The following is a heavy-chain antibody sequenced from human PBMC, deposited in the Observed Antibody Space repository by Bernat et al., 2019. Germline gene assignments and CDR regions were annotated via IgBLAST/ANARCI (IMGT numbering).Heavy chain of an antibody. Sequence: EVQLVESGGGLVQPGGSLTLSCAASGFTFTTYSMNWVRQAPGKGLEWVSFISSSTTYIYYADSVKGRVTISRDNAKNSLYLQMNGLRADDTAVYYCARDQYGDYTYDYWGQGTLVTVSS. CDR1: GFTFTTYS. V-gene: IGHV3-21*01. D-gene: IGHD3-3*01. CDR3: ARDQYGDYTYDY. CDR2: ISSSTTYI. J-gene: IGHJ4*02.